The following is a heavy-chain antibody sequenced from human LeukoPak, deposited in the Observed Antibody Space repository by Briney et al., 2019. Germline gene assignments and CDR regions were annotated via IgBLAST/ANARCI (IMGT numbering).Heavy chain of an antibody. CDR3: ARDYYDFWSGYLRNYYYYYMDV. J-gene: IGHJ6*03. Sequence: SETLSLTCTVSGGSISSSSYYWGWIRQPPGKGLEWIGSIYYSGSTYYNPSLKSRVTISVDTSKNQFSLKLSSVTAADTAVYYCARDYYDFWSGYLRNYYYYYMDVWGKGTTVTVSS. CDR1: GGSISSSSYY. V-gene: IGHV4-39*07. CDR2: IYYSGST. D-gene: IGHD3-3*01.